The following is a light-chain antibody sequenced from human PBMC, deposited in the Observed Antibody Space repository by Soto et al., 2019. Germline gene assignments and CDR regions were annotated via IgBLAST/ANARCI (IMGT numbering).Light chain of an antibody. J-gene: IGKJ5*01. CDR3: QHRGT. CDR2: EAS. Sequence: IVLTQFPATLSLSLGERATLSCKASQSVSNYVGWYQQKPGQAPRLLISEASDRATGIPARFSGSGSGTDFTLTISSLEPEDFAVYHCQHRGTFGQGTRLEIK. V-gene: IGKV3-11*01. CDR1: QSVSNY.